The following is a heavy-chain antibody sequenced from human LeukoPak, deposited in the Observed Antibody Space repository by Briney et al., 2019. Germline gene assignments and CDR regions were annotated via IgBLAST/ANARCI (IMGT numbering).Heavy chain of an antibody. D-gene: IGHD2-2*01. V-gene: IGHV4-34*01. CDR3: ARSPICSSTSCYFDY. Sequence: GSLGLSCAASGFTFSSYAMSWVRQPPGKGLEWIGEINHSGSTNYNPSLKSRVTISVDTSKNQFSLKLSSVTAADTAVYYCARSPICSSTSCYFDYWGQGTLVTVSS. CDR2: INHSGST. J-gene: IGHJ4*02. CDR1: GFTFSSYA.